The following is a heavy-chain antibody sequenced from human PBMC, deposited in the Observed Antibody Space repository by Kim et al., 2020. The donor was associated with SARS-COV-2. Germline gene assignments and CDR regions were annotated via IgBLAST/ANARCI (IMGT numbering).Heavy chain of an antibody. D-gene: IGHD6-19*01. V-gene: IGHV4-4*07. CDR2: IHASGTT. CDR1: GDSISGYH. Sequence: SETLSLTCSVSGDSISGYHWSWIRQPAGKGLDWIGRIHASGTTSYNPSLKSRVTMSVDTSSNQLSLSLRSVTAADTAVYYCARTVERVGSAWADFDYWGQGTLVTVSS. J-gene: IGHJ4*02. CDR3: ARTVERVGSAWADFDY.